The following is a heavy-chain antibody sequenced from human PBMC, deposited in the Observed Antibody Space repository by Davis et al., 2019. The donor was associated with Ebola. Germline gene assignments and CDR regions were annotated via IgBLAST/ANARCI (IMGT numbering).Heavy chain of an antibody. CDR2: ISYDGSNK. D-gene: IGHD3-3*01. CDR1: GFTFSSYG. CDR3: AKDRSDLEWLSRHYYYYYGMDV. J-gene: IGHJ6*02. V-gene: IGHV3-30*18. Sequence: GESLKISCAASGFTFSSYGMHWVRQAPGKGLEWVAVISYDGSNKYYADSVKGRFTISRDNSKNTLYLQMNSLRAEDTAVYYCAKDRSDLEWLSRHYYYYYGMDVWGQGTTVTVSS.